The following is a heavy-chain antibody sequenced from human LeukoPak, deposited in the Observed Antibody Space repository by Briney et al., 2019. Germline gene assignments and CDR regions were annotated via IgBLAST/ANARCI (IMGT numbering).Heavy chain of an antibody. D-gene: IGHD6-13*01. CDR3: ARDVIAAAGAYYFDY. J-gene: IGHJ4*02. CDR1: GFTFSSYA. V-gene: IGHV3-30*04. CDR2: ISYDGSNK. Sequence: GTLRLSCAASGFTFSSYAMTWVRQAPGKGLEWVAVISYDGSNKYYADSVKGRFTISRDNSKNTLYLQMNSLRAEDTAVYYCARDVIAAAGAYYFDYWGQGTLVTVSS.